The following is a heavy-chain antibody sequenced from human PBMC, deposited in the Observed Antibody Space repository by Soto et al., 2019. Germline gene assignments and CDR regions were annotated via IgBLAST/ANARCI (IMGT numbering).Heavy chain of an antibody. CDR1: GFTFSSYA. J-gene: IGHJ3*02. V-gene: IGHV3-23*01. CDR2: ISGSGGST. D-gene: IGHD5-12*01. Sequence: GGSLRLSCAASGFTFSSYAMSWVRQAPGKGLEWVSAISGSGGSTYYAYSVKGRFTISRDNSKNTLYLQMNSLRAEDTAVYYCAKDIAAGEHAFDIWGQGTMVTVSS. CDR3: AKDIAAGEHAFDI.